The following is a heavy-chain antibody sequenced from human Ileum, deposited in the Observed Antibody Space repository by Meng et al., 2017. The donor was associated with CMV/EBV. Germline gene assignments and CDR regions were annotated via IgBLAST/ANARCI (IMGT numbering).Heavy chain of an antibody. CDR2: IHPTGTT. D-gene: IGHD3-10*01. V-gene: IGHV4-4*07. J-gene: IGHJ5*02. CDR1: GGPLTSYY. CDR3: ARAAARGVPVDL. Sequence: LLLQESGPRLLQPSESLSLTSTVTGGPLTSYYWTWIRPPAGKGLEWIGRIHPTGTTDDNPSLRSRVSMSLDKSKNQFSLKLTSVTAADTAVYYCARAAARGVPVDLWGQGTLVTVSS.